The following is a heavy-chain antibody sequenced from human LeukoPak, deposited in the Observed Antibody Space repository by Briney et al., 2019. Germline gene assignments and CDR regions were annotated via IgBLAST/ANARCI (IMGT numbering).Heavy chain of an antibody. J-gene: IGHJ4*02. D-gene: IGHD4-17*01. V-gene: IGHV4-4*07. Sequence: PSETLSLTCSVSSGSFTPYYWGWIRQTDGKGLEWIGRLTPTGTTTYNPSLNSRVAMSLDTSKMQFSLKLTSVTAADTALYFCVRDAGSDDYGAKFDLWGQGTVVSVYS. CDR2: LTPTGTT. CDR3: VRDAGSDDYGAKFDL. CDR1: SGSFTPYY.